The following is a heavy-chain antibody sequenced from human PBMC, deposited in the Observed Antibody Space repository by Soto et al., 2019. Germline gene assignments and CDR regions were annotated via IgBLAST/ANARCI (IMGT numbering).Heavy chain of an antibody. D-gene: IGHD1-26*01. J-gene: IGHJ6*02. CDR1: GYSFTSYW. Sequence: GESLKISCKGSGYSFTSYWIGWVRQMPGKGLEWMGIIYPGDSDTRYSPSFQGQVTISADKSISTAYLQWSSLKASDTAMYYCLSGSYRDWSYYGMDVWGQGTTVTVSS. CDR3: LSGSYRDWSYYGMDV. V-gene: IGHV5-51*01. CDR2: IYPGDSDT.